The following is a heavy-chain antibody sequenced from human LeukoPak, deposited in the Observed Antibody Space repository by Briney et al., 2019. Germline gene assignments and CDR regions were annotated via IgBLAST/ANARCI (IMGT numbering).Heavy chain of an antibody. J-gene: IGHJ4*02. Sequence: GGSLRLSCAASAFAFSTYSRNWDRQAQGKGLEGVSSTSSSIRYIDHTDSVKGRFITSRDNATNSLYLHMNRLRAKDTAGFYCARVIVVVSAANLGTGDYWGQGALVTVSS. CDR3: ARVIVVVSAANLGTGDY. CDR1: AFAFSTYS. V-gene: IGHV3-21*01. CDR2: TSSSIRYI. D-gene: IGHD2-2*01.